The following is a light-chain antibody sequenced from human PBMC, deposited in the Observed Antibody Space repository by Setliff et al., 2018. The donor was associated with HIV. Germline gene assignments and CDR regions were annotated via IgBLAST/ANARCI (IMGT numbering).Light chain of an antibody. CDR1: SSDVGGYNY. J-gene: IGLJ1*01. CDR3: CSFTSSNTYV. CDR2: EVS. V-gene: IGLV2-8*01. Sequence: QSALTQPPSASGSPGQSVTISCTGTSSDVGGYNYVSWYQQHPGKAPKLMIYEVSKRPSGVSDRFSASKSGNTASLTISGLQADDEADYYCCSFTSSNTYVFGTGTKVTVL.